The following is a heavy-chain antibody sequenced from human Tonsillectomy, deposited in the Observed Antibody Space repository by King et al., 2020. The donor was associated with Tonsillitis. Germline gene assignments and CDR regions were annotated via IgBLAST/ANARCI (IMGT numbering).Heavy chain of an antibody. D-gene: IGHD1-26*01. CDR3: ASNTTHSGSNRQFGY. Sequence: VQLVESGAEVKKPGASVKVSCKASGYTFTGYYMHWVRQAPGQGLEWMGWSNHNSGGTNYAQKFQGRVTMTRDTSISTAYMELSRLRSDDTAVYYSASNTTHSGSNRQFGYWGQGTLVTVSS. J-gene: IGHJ4*02. V-gene: IGHV1-2*02. CDR1: GYTFTGYY. CDR2: SNHNSGGT.